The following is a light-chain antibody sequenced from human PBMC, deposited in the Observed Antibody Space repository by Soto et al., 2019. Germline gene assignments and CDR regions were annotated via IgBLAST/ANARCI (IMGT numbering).Light chain of an antibody. CDR3: QQRSNWPPWT. V-gene: IGKV3-11*01. CDR2: DAS. Sequence: EIVLTQSPATLSLSPGERATLSCRASQSVSNSLAWYQQKPGQAPRLLIYDASNRATGVPARFSGSGSGTDFTLTISSLDPEDFAVYYCQQRSNWPPWTFGQGTKVDIK. J-gene: IGKJ1*01. CDR1: QSVSNS.